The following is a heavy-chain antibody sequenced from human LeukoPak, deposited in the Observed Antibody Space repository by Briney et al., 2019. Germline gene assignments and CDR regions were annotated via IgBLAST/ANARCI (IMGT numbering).Heavy chain of an antibody. CDR2: IKQDGSEK. V-gene: IGHV3-7*01. Sequence: PGGSLRLSCAASGFTFSSYWISWVRQAPGKGLERVANIKQDGSEKYYVDSVKGRFTISRDNAKNSLYLQMNSLRAEDTAVYYCARDVLRRYDTSNWFDPWGQGTLVTVSS. CDR3: ARDVLRRYDTSNWFDP. CDR1: GFTFSSYW. D-gene: IGHD3-9*01. J-gene: IGHJ5*02.